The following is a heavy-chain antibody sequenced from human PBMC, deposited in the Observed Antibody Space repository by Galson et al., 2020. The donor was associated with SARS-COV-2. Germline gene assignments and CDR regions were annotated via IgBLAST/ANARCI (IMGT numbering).Heavy chain of an antibody. D-gene: IGHD2-2*01. CDR1: GFTFTNAW. J-gene: IGHJ4*02. CDR2: IKPKPDGETR. Sequence: GESLKISCAAPGFTFTNAWMSWVRQAPGKGLEWVPRIKPKPDGETRDYVAPVKGRFSISRDDSRKMLYLQMNSLRTEDTAVYYCTTVGPLPRSSSGSFDYWGQVSLVIVGS. CDR3: TTVGPLPRSSSGSFDY. V-gene: IGHV3-15*01.